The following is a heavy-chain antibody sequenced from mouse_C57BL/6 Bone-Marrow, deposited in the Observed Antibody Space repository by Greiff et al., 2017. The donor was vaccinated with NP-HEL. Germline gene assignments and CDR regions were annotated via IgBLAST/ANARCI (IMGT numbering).Heavy chain of an antibody. CDR3: ARPYDYDVPYYFDY. CDR2: ISSGGSYT. CDR1: GFTFSSYG. D-gene: IGHD2-4*01. J-gene: IGHJ2*01. Sequence: EVQLVESGGDLVKPGGSLKLSCAASGFTFSSYGMSWVRQTPDKRLEWVATISSGGSYTYYPDSVKGRFTISRDNAKNTLYLQMSSLKSEDTAMYYCARPYDYDVPYYFDYWGQGTTLTVSS. V-gene: IGHV5-6*01.